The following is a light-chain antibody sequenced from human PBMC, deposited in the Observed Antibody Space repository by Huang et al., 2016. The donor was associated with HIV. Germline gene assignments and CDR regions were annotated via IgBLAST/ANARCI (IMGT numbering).Light chain of an antibody. J-gene: IGKJ4*01. Sequence: EIVMTQSPATLSVSPGQRVTLSCRANRSVSTNLAWYQQRHGQAPRLLIYGSSTRAPGIPARFSGSGSGTDFSITSSSLQSEDCALYYCHQYNNWLLSFGGGTRV. CDR3: HQYNNWLLS. V-gene: IGKV3-15*01. CDR2: GSS. CDR1: RSVSTN.